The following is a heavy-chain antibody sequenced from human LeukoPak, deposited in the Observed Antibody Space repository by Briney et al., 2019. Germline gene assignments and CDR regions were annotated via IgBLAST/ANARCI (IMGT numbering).Heavy chain of an antibody. D-gene: IGHD3-9*01. CDR1: GFSLSTSGMR. CDR2: IDWDDDK. J-gene: IGHJ4*02. CDR3: ARMSTYDILTGHFDY. V-gene: IGHV2-70*04. Sequence: SGPALVKPTQTLTLTCTFSGFSLSTSGMRVSWIRQPTGKALEWLARIDWDDDKFYSTSLKTRLTISKDTSKNQVVLTMTNMDPVDTATYYCARMSTYDILTGHFDYWGQGTLVTVSS.